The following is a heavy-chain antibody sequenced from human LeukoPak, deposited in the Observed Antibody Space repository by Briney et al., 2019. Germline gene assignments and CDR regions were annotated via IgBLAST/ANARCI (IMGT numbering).Heavy chain of an antibody. CDR1: EFTFSSYW. J-gene: IGHJ4*02. Sequence: GALSLSCAASEFTFSSYWMSWVRPAPGKGLEWVANIKQDGGQIYYLESVKGRFTVSRDNAKNSLYLQMNSLRAEDTAVYYCARLGARQMLEYWGQGTLVTVSS. V-gene: IGHV3-7*01. D-gene: IGHD4-17*01. CDR3: ARLGARQMLEY. CDR2: IKQDGGQI.